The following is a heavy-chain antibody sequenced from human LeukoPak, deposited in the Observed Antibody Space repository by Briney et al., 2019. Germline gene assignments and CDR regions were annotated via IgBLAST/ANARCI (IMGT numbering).Heavy chain of an antibody. CDR1: GGSISSGGYY. CDR3: ARFSPLNYDILTGYRGIRWFDP. J-gene: IGHJ5*02. Sequence: SETLSLTCTVSGGSISSGGYYWSWIRQPPGKGLEWIGEINHSGSTNYNPSLKSRVTISVDTSKNQFSLKLSSVTAADTAVYYCARFSPLNYDILTGYRGIRWFDPWGQGTLVTVSS. D-gene: IGHD3-9*01. V-gene: IGHV4-39*07. CDR2: INHSGST.